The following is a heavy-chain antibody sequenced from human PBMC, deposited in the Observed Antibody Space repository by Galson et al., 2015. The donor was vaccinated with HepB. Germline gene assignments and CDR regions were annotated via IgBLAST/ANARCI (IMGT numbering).Heavy chain of an antibody. V-gene: IGHV4-39*01. CDR3: ARGPRVAGLYFDF. J-gene: IGHJ4*02. Sequence: SETLSLTCSVSGGSTRSSSYYWGWVRQPPGKALEWIGCISSGGNTFYNPSLKSRVTISVDTSESQFSLRLTSLSVADTSVYFCARGPRVAGLYFDFWGQGVLVRVSS. D-gene: IGHD6-19*01. CDR2: ISSGGNT. CDR1: GGSTRSSSYY.